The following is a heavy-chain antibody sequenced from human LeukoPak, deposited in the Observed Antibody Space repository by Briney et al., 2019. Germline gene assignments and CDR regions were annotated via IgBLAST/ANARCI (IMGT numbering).Heavy chain of an antibody. J-gene: IGHJ4*02. Sequence: ASVKVSSKASVGTFSSYAISWVRQAPGQGLEWMGRIIPIFGTANYAQKFQGRVTITTDESTSTAYMELSSLRSEDTAVYYCARDSVIVGATPLDYWGQGTLVTVSS. CDR2: IIPIFGTA. CDR1: VGTFSSYA. V-gene: IGHV1-69*05. CDR3: ARDSVIVGATPLDY. D-gene: IGHD1-26*01.